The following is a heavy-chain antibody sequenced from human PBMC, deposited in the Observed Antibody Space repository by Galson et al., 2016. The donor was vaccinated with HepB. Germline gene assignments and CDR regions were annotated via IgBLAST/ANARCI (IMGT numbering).Heavy chain of an antibody. D-gene: IGHD2-8*01. V-gene: IGHV1-46*02. Sequence: SVKVSCKASGDTLNTYYMHWVRQAPGQGLEWMGIINPRVGGTSYAQKFQGRVTMTRDTSTSTVYMELTSLRSDDTAVYYCARGFKWGPSGFGYWGQGTLVTVSS. CDR1: GDTLNTYY. J-gene: IGHJ4*02. CDR3: ARGFKWGPSGFGY. CDR2: INPRVGGT.